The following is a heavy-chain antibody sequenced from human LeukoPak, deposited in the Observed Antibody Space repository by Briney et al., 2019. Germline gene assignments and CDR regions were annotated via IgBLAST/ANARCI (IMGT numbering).Heavy chain of an antibody. CDR1: GYTFTGYY. V-gene: IGHV1-2*02. CDR2: IDPNSGDT. J-gene: IGHJ6*03. Sequence: ASVKVSCKASGYTFTGYYMHWVRQAPGQGLEWMGWIDPNSGDTNYAQKFQDRVTMTRDTSISTAYMELSRLRSDDTAVYYCARGGLQTWYYYMDVWGKGTTVTVSS. CDR3: ARGGLQTWYYYMDV.